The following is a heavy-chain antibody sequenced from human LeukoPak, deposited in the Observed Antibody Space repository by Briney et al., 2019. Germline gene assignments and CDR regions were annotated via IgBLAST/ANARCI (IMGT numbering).Heavy chain of an antibody. J-gene: IGHJ6*03. D-gene: IGHD3-16*01. CDR3: ARALWVDYYYYYMDV. CDR2: ISAYNGNT. Sequence: ASVKVSCKASGYTFTSYGISWVRQAPGQGLEWMGWISAYNGNTNYAQKLQGRVTMTTDTSTSTAYMELRSLRSDDTAVYYCARALWVDYYYYYMDVWGKGTTVTVSS. V-gene: IGHV1-18*01. CDR1: GYTFTSYG.